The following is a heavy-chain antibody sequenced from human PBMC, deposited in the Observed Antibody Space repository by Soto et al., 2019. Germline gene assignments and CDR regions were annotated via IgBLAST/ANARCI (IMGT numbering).Heavy chain of an antibody. Sequence: QVPLVESGGGVVQPGRSLRLSCAASGFIFRSYGMHWVRQAPGKGLEWVAATSYDGRNTYYADSVKGRFTISRDNSKNTLYLQMNSLRAEDTAVYYCTKDPGFDYWGQGTLVTVSS. J-gene: IGHJ4*02. CDR1: GFIFRSYG. CDR2: TSYDGRNT. CDR3: TKDPGFDY. V-gene: IGHV3-30*18.